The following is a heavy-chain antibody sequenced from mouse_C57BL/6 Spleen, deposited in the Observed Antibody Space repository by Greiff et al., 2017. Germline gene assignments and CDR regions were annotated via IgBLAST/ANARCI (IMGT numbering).Heavy chain of an antibody. D-gene: IGHD2-4*01. Sequence: VQLQQPGAELVMPGASVKLSCKASGYTFTSYWMHWVKQRPGQGLEWIGEIDPSDSYTNYTQKFKGKSTLTVDKSSSTAYMQLSSLTSEDSAVYYCARSGEIKRYFDVWGTGTTVTVSS. CDR1: GYTFTSYW. CDR3: ARSGEIKRYFDV. CDR2: IDPSDSYT. J-gene: IGHJ1*03. V-gene: IGHV1-69*01.